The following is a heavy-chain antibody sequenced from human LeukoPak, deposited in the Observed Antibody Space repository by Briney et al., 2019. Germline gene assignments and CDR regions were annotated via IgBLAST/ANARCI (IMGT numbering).Heavy chain of an antibody. Sequence: GGSLRLSCAASGFTFSSYSMNWVRQAPGKGLEWVSSISSSSSYIYYADSVKGRFTISRDNAKNSLYLQMNSLRAEDTAVYYCAGTGGSYYNARFSWFDPWGQGTLVTVSS. D-gene: IGHD3-10*01. CDR2: ISSSSSYI. J-gene: IGHJ5*02. V-gene: IGHV3-21*01. CDR3: AGTGGSYYNARFSWFDP. CDR1: GFTFSSYS.